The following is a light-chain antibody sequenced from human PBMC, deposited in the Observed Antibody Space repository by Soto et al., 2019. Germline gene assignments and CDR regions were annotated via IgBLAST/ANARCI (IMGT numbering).Light chain of an antibody. V-gene: IGKV3-15*01. CDR3: QQRSNWHPIT. Sequence: EILMTQSPATLSVSPGERATLSCRASQSISSNLAWYQQKPGQAPRLLIYGASTRATGIPARFSGSGSGTEFTLTISSLQYEDFANYYCQQRSNWHPITFGQGTRLEIK. CDR2: GAS. J-gene: IGKJ5*01. CDR1: QSISSN.